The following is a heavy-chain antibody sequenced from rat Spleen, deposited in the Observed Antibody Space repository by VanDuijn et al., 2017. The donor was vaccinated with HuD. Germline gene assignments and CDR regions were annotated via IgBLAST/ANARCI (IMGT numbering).Heavy chain of an antibody. CDR3: VRLYNNHGYWYFDF. CDR1: GFTFSNYD. V-gene: IGHV5-25*01. CDR2: INTVGVNT. Sequence: EVQLVESGGGLVQPGRSLKLSCAASGFTFSNYDMAWVRQAPTKGLEWVASINTVGVNTYYRDSVKGRFTISRDNAKSTLYLQMNSLRSEDTATYYCVRLYNNHGYWYFDFWGPGTMVTVSS. D-gene: IGHD1-5*01. J-gene: IGHJ1*01.